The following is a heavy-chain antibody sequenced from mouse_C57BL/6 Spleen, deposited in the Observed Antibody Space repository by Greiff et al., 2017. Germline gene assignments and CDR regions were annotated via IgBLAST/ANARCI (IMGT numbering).Heavy chain of an antibody. V-gene: IGHV5-4*01. J-gene: IGHJ2*01. D-gene: IGHD3-1*01. CDR1: GFTFSSYA. CDR2: ISDGGSYT. CDR3: ARDRGNYLDY. Sequence: EVQLVESGGGLVKPGGSLKLSCAASGFTFSSYAMSWVRQTPEKRLEWVATISDGGSYTYYPDNVKGRFTISRDNAKNNLYLQMSHLKSEDTAMYYCARDRGNYLDYWGQGTTLTVSS.